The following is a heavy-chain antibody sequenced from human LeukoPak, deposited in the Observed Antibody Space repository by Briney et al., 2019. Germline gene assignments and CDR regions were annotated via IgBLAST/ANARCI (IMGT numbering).Heavy chain of an antibody. J-gene: IGHJ3*02. CDR3: ARAEGYYDSSGNYAFDI. Sequence: GRSLRLSCAASGFTFSSYGMHWVRQAPRKGLEWVAVIWYDGSNNYYADSLKGRFTISSDNSKNTLYLQMNSLRAEDTAVYYCARAEGYYDSSGNYAFDIWGQGTMVAISS. CDR1: GFTFSSYG. V-gene: IGHV3-33*01. CDR2: IWYDGSNN. D-gene: IGHD3-22*01.